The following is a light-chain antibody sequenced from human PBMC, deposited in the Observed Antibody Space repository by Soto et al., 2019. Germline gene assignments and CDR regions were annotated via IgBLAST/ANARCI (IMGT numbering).Light chain of an antibody. CDR3: QQANNFPLT. J-gene: IGKJ4*01. CDR2: AAS. Sequence: DIQMTQSPSSVSASVGDRVTITCRTSQVIGTWLAWYQQRPGRAPKLLIFAASSLQSGVPSRFSGSGSGTDFTLTISSLQPEDFATYYCQQANNFPLTFGGGTKVEIK. CDR1: QVIGTW. V-gene: IGKV1-12*01.